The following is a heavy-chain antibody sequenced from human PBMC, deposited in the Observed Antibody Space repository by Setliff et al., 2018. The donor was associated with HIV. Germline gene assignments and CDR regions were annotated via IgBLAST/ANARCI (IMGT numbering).Heavy chain of an antibody. CDR2: IYYSWST. CDR3: ATYNWNFIVGY. D-gene: IGHD1-7*01. V-gene: IGHV4-39*07. J-gene: IGHJ4*02. CDR1: GGSISSSSYY. Sequence: SETLSLTCTVSGGSISSSSYYWGWIRQPPGKGLEWIGSIYYSWSTYYNPSLKSRVTISVDTSKNQFSLKLSSVTAADAAVYYCATYNWNFIVGYWGQGTLVTVSS.